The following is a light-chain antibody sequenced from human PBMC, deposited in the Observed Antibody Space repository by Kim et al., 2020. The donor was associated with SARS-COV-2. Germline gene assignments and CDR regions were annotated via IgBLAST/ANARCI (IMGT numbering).Light chain of an antibody. CDR3: QQYNSYSQT. Sequence: ASVGDRVTITCRASQSISSWLAWYQQKPGKAPKLLIYDASSLESGVPSRFSGSGSGTEFTLTISSLQPDDFATYYCQQYNSYSQTFGQGTKVHIK. J-gene: IGKJ1*01. CDR2: DAS. CDR1: QSISSW. V-gene: IGKV1-5*01.